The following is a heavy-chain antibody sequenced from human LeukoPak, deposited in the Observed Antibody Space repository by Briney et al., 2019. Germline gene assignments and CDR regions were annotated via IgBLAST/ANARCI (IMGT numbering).Heavy chain of an antibody. Sequence: GGTLRLSCAAAAFTFNDDSMNWVRQAPGKGLEWISYISGNGKITFYADSVKGRFTISRDNAKNTVFLQMNNLRAEDTAVYYCARAPKLIIAEIGVVSNYYAMDVWGQGTTVTVSS. V-gene: IGHV3-48*04. CDR3: ARAPKLIIAEIGVVSNYYAMDV. CDR1: AFTFNDDS. CDR2: ISGNGKIT. J-gene: IGHJ6*02. D-gene: IGHD3-3*01.